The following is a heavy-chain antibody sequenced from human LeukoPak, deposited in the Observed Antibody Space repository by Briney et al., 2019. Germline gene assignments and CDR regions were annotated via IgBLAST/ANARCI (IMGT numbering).Heavy chain of an antibody. CDR3: ARSGYIYGFDY. J-gene: IGHJ4*02. V-gene: IGHV4-59*01. D-gene: IGHD5-18*01. CDR2: IYYSGST. CDR1: GGSISSYY. Sequence: PSETLSLTCTVSGGSISSYYWSWIRQPPGKGLEWIGYIYYSGSTNYNPSLKSRVTISVDTSKNQFSLKLSSVTAADTAVYYCARSGYIYGFDYWGQGTLVTVSS.